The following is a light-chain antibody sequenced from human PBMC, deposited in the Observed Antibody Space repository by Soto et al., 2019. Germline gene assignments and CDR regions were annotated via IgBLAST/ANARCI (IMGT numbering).Light chain of an antibody. CDR3: QQRST. J-gene: IGKJ5*01. CDR2: DAS. Sequence: EIVLTQSPATLCLSPGERATLSCRASQGVSSYLARYQQKPGQAPRLLIYDASNRATGIPARFSGSGPGTDFTLTISSLEPEDFAVYYCQQRSTFGQGTRLEIK. V-gene: IGKV3D-11*01. CDR1: QGVSSY.